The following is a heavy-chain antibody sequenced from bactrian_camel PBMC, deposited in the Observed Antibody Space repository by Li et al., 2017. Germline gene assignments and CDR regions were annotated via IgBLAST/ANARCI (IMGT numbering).Heavy chain of an antibody. D-gene: IGHD1*01. J-gene: IGHJ4*01. CDR1: ELPSTYDC. CDR2: IDKTGTT. V-gene: IGHV3S53*01. Sequence: VEAGGSLRLSCAHSELPSTYDCLAWFRERPGAEREGLATIDKTGTTRVADSVKGRFTISRDAAEDTLFLQMDNLKPEDTAMYYCAADFPRRRAPDLVDILGLAYKGRGTQVTVS.